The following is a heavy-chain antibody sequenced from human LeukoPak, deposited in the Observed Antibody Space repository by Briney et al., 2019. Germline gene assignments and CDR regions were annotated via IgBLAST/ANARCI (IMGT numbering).Heavy chain of an antibody. CDR2: INPNSGGT. Sequence: GASVKVSCKASGYTFTGYYMHWVRQAPGQGLEWMGWINPNSGGTNYAQKFQGRVTMTRDTSISTAYMELSRLRSDDTAVYYCARSLDPIVVVNLDYWGQGTLVTVSS. V-gene: IGHV1-2*02. CDR3: ARSLDPIVVVNLDY. J-gene: IGHJ4*02. CDR1: GYTFTGYY. D-gene: IGHD3-22*01.